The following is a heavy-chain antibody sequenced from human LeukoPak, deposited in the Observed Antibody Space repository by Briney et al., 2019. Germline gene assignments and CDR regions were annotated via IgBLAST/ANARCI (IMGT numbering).Heavy chain of an antibody. V-gene: IGHV3-30*04. J-gene: IGHJ6*03. Sequence: GGSLRLSCAASGFTFSSYAMHWVRQAPGKGLEWVAVISYDGSNKYYADSVKGRFTISRDNSKNTLYLQMNSLRAEDTAVYYCAKDRNYVSYYYYYMDVWGKGTTVTVSS. CDR1: GFTFSSYA. D-gene: IGHD1-7*01. CDR3: AKDRNYVSYYYYYMDV. CDR2: ISYDGSNK.